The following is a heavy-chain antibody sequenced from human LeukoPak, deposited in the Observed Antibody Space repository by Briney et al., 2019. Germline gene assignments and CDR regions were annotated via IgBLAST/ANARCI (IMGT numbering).Heavy chain of an antibody. V-gene: IGHV3-9*01. CDR3: AREVDYGDI. D-gene: IGHD4-17*01. CDR1: GFTFDDYA. J-gene: IGHJ4*02. Sequence: GGSLRLSCAASGFTFDDYAMHWVRQAPGKGLEWVSGISWNSGSIGYADSVKGRFTISRDNAKNSLYLQMNSLRAEDTAVYYCAREVDYGDIWGQGTLVTVSS. CDR2: ISWNSGSI.